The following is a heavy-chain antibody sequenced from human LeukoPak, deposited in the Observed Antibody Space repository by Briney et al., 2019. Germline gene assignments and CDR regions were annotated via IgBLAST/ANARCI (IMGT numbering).Heavy chain of an antibody. CDR1: GGTFSSYA. CDR2: IIPIFGTA. D-gene: IGHD2-2*01. CDR3: ALGYCSSTSCPYYYYGMDV. V-gene: IGHV1-69*01. J-gene: IGHJ6*02. Sequence: SVKVSCKASGGTFSSYAISWVRQAPGQGLEWMGGIIPIFGTANYARKFQGRVTITADESTSTAYMELSSLRSEDTAVYYCALGYCSSTSCPYYYYGMDVWGQGTTVTVSS.